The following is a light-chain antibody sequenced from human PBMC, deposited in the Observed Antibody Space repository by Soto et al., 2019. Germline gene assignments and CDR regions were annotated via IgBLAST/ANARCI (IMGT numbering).Light chain of an antibody. CDR1: QSVSSN. J-gene: IGKJ5*01. V-gene: IGKV3-15*01. Sequence: EIVMTQSPATLSVSPGERATLSCRASQSVSSNLAWYQQKPGQAPRLLIYGASTRATGIPARFSGSVSGTEFTLTINSLQSEDFAVYYCQQYNNWPPSTFGQGTRLEIK. CDR3: QQYNNWPPST. CDR2: GAS.